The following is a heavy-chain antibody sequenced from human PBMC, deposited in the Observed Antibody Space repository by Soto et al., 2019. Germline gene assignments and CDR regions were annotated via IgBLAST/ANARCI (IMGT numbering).Heavy chain of an antibody. D-gene: IGHD5-12*01. CDR1: GGTFSSYA. CDR3: ARGMATGDWFDP. J-gene: IGHJ5*02. CDR2: IIPIFGTA. V-gene: IGHV1-69*01. Sequence: VKSGAEVEKPGSSVKVSWKASGGTFSSYAISWVRQAPGQGLEWMGGIIPIFGTANYAQKFQGRVTITADESTSTAYMELSSLRSEDTAVYYCARGMATGDWFDPWGQGTLVTVSS.